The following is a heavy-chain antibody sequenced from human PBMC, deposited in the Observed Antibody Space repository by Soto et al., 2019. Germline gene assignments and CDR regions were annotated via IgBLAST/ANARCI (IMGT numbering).Heavy chain of an antibody. D-gene: IGHD3-22*01. V-gene: IGHV1-69*13. Sequence: SVKVSCKASGGTFSSYAISWVRQAPGQGLEWMGGIIPIFGTANYAQKFQGRVTITADESTSTAYMELSSLRSEDTAVYYCARDLKRYYDSSGYGYYYYGMDVWGQGTTVTVSS. CDR2: IIPIFGTA. CDR3: ARDLKRYYDSSGYGYYYYGMDV. J-gene: IGHJ6*02. CDR1: GGTFSSYA.